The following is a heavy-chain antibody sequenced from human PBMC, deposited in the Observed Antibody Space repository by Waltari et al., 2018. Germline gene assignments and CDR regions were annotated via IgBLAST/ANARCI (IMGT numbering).Heavy chain of an antibody. CDR2: IIPIFGTS. CDR3: ATTWGATTAFDY. D-gene: IGHD5-12*01. J-gene: IGHJ4*02. CDR1: RCPFSSYA. Sequence: QVQLVQSGAEVTKPGSSVKVSCKASRCPFSSYAISWVRQAPGQGLEWRGGIIPIFGTSNYEQKFQGRVTITADESTSTAYMELSSLRSEDTAVYYCATTWGATTAFDYWGQGTLVTVSS. V-gene: IGHV1-69*12.